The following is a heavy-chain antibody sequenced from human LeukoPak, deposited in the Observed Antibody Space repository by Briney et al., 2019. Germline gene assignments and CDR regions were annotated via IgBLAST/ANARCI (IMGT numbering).Heavy chain of an antibody. CDR3: AKDIQLGTSCHFFDY. CDR2: IWYDGSNK. CDR1: GFTFSSYG. V-gene: IGHV3-33*06. Sequence: GGSLRLSCAASGFTFSSYGMHWVRQAPGKGLEWVAVIWYDGSNKYYADSVKGRFTISRDNSKNTLYLQMNSLRAEDTAVYYCAKDIQLGTSCHFFDYWGQGTLVTVSS. D-gene: IGHD2-2*01. J-gene: IGHJ4*02.